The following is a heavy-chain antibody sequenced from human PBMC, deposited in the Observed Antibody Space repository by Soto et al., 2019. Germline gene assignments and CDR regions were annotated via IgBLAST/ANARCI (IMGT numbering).Heavy chain of an antibody. CDR3: ARGLPIWSGYYGWFDP. CDR1: GCSLRSYS. D-gene: IGHD3-3*01. Sequence: PSETLSLTCTVSGCSLRSYSWSWVRQPPGKGLEWIGYIYYSGSTNYNPSLKSRVTISVDTSKNQFSLKLSSVTAADTAVYYCARGLPIWSGYYGWFDPWGQGTLVTVSS. V-gene: IGHV4-59*01. CDR2: IYYSGST. J-gene: IGHJ5*02.